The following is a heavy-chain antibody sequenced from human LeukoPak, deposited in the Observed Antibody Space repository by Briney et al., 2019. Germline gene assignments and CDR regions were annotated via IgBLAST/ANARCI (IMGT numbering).Heavy chain of an antibody. V-gene: IGHV1-8*01. D-gene: IGHD5-18*01. CDR2: MSPNSGNT. J-gene: IGHJ4*02. CDR1: GYTFTSYD. CDR3: ARIKRGYSYGNFAY. Sequence: ASVKVSCKASGYTFTSYDINWVRQATGQGLEWMGWMSPNSGNTGYAQKFQGRVTMTRNTSISTAYMELSSLRSEDTAVYYCARIKRGYSYGNFAYWGQGTLVTVSS.